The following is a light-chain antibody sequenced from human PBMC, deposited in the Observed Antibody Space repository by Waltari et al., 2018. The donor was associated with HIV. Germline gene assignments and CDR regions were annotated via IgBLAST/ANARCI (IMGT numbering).Light chain of an antibody. CDR2: EAS. CDR3: QQRNNWPLT. Sequence: EIVLTQSPATLSLSPGGIATLSCRASQSVGSYLAWYQQKPGQVPRLLIYEASKRATGIPARFSGSGSGTDFTLTISSLEPEDFAFYYCQQRNNWPLTFGGGTKVEIK. V-gene: IGKV3-11*01. CDR1: QSVGSY. J-gene: IGKJ4*01.